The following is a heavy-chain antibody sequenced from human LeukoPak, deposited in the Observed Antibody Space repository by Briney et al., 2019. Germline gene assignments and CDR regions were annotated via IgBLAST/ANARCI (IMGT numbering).Heavy chain of an antibody. CDR1: GFTFSSYS. D-gene: IGHD1-26*01. CDR3: ARGSGSYYDY. J-gene: IGHJ4*02. CDR2: ISSSSSTI. V-gene: IGHV3-48*02. Sequence: GGSLRLSCAASGFTFSSYSMNWVRQAPGKGLEWVSYISSSSSTIYYADSVKGRFTISRDNAKNSLCLQMNSLRDEDTAVYYCARGSGSYYDYWGQGTLVTVSS.